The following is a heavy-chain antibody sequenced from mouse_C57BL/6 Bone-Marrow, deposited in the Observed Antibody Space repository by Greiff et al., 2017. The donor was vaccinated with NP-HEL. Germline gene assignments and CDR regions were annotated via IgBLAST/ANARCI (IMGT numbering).Heavy chain of an antibody. Sequence: QVQLQQSGAELVRPGASVTLSCKASGYTFTDYEMHWVKQTPVHGLEWIGAIDPETGGTAYNQKFKGKAILTADKSSSPAYMELRSLTSEDSAVYYCTRYGYFWFAYWGQGTLVTVSA. V-gene: IGHV1-15*01. CDR2: IDPETGGT. CDR3: TRYGYFWFAY. J-gene: IGHJ3*01. D-gene: IGHD2-2*01. CDR1: GYTFTDYE.